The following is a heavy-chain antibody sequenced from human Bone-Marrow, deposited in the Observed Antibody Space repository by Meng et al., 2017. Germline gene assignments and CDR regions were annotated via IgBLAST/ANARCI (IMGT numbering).Heavy chain of an antibody. J-gene: IGHJ4*02. V-gene: IGHV3-23*01. Sequence: GGSLRLSCAASAFTFSNYAMTWVRQAPGKGLEWVSSIVVTGASTFYADSVKGRFTISRDNSKNSLFLQMNSLRAEDTAVYFCAKGGIAMSGGLDYWGQGTLVTVSS. D-gene: IGHD2-15*01. CDR2: IVVTGAST. CDR3: AKGGIAMSGGLDY. CDR1: AFTFSNYA.